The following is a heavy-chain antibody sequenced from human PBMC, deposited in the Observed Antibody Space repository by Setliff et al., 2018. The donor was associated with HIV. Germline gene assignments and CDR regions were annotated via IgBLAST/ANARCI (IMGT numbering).Heavy chain of an antibody. CDR2: IKSNSDGATT. D-gene: IGHD3-3*01. CDR3: TTTWGNFWSGYYYYGMDV. V-gene: IGHV3-15*01. Sequence: GGSLRLSCTASGLTFNNAWMSWVRQAPGKGLEWVGLIKSNSDGATTDYAAPVKGRFTISRDDSKNTLYLQMNSLKTEDTAVYYCTTTWGNFWSGYYYYGMDVWGQGTTVTVSS. J-gene: IGHJ6*02. CDR1: GLTFNNAW.